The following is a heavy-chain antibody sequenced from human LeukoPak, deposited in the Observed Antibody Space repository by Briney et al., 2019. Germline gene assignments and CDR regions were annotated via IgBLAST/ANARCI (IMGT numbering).Heavy chain of an antibody. D-gene: IGHD2-2*01. Sequence: GRSLRLSCAASGFTFRSYAMHWVRQAPGKGLEWVAIISYDGSNKYYADSVRGRFTISRDNSKNTLHLQMNSLRLEDTAVYYCARGYCSSTFCDLDFDYWGQGTLVTVSS. V-gene: IGHV3-30*01. CDR1: GFTFRSYA. J-gene: IGHJ4*02. CDR2: ISYDGSNK. CDR3: ARGYCSSTFCDLDFDY.